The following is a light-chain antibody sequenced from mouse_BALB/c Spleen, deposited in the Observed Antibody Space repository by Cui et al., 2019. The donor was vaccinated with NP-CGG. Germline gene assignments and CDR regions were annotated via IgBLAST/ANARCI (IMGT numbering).Light chain of an antibody. CDR2: GTN. Sequence: QAVVTQESALTTSPGETVTLTCRSSTGAVTTNNYANWVQEKPDHLFTGLIGGTNNRAPGVPARFSGSLIGDKAALTITGAQKEDEAIYFCVLWYNNHWVFGGGTKLTVL. V-gene: IGLV1*01. J-gene: IGLJ1*01. CDR3: VLWYNNHWV. CDR1: TGAVTTNNY.